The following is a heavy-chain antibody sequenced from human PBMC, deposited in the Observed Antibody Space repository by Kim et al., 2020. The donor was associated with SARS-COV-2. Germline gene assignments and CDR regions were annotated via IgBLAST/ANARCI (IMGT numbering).Heavy chain of an antibody. CDR1: GYTFTSYA. CDR2: INAGNGNT. Sequence: ASVKVSCKASGYTFTSYAMHWVRQAPGQRLEWMGWINAGNGNTKYSQKFKGRVTITRDTSASTAYMELSSLRSEDTAVYYCARGGEWYSSSWSFDYWGQGTLVTVSS. J-gene: IGHJ4*02. CDR3: ARGGEWYSSSWSFDY. D-gene: IGHD6-13*01. V-gene: IGHV1-3*01.